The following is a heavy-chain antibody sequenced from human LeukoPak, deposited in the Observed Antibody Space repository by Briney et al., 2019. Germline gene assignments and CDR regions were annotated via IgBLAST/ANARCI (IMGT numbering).Heavy chain of an antibody. CDR1: GGSFSGYY. CDR2: INHSGST. CDR3: ARRSRRSIVGAATGNAFDI. Sequence: PSETLSLTCAVYGGSFSGYYWSWIRQPPGKGLEWIGEINHSGSTNYNPSLKSRVTMSVDTSKNQFSLKLSSVTAADTAVYYCARRSRRSIVGAATGNAFDIWGQGTMVTVSP. J-gene: IGHJ3*02. V-gene: IGHV4-34*01. D-gene: IGHD1-26*01.